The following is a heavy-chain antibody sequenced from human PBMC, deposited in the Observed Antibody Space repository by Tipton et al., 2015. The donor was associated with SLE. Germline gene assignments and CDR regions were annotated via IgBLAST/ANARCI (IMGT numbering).Heavy chain of an antibody. CDR1: AGSSSRYS. V-gene: IGHV4-39*01. CDR2: IYYSGST. D-gene: IGHD3-22*01. Sequence: GLVKPSETLSLRCSISAGSSSRYSWGWIRQPPGKGLEWIGHIYYSGSTYYNPSLKSRITISVDTSKNQFSLRLSSVTAADTAGYHCARGGLYETSAYSVGFDIWGQGTLVTVSP. CDR3: ARGGLYETSAYSVGFDI. J-gene: IGHJ3*02.